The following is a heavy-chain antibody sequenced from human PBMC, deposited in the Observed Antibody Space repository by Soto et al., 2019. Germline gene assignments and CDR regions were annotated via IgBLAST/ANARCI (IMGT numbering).Heavy chain of an antibody. CDR3: ASLRNYYPPYYFDY. CDR1: GGSISSGGYS. CDR2: IYHSGST. Sequence: QLQLQESGSGLVKPSQTLSLTCAVSGGSISSGGYSWSWIRQPPGKGLEWIGYIYHSGSTYYNPSLKSRVTISVDRSKNQFSLKLSSVTAADTAVYYCASLRNYYPPYYFDYWGQGTLVTVSS. D-gene: IGHD3-22*01. J-gene: IGHJ4*02. V-gene: IGHV4-30-2*01.